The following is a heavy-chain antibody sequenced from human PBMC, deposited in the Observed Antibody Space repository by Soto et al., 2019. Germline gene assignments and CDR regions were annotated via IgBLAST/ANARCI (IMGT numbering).Heavy chain of an antibody. D-gene: IGHD5-18*01. J-gene: IGHJ3*02. Sequence: PGGSLRLSCAASGFTFSSYSMNWVRQAPGKGLEWVSSISSSSSYIYYADSVKGRFTISRDNAKNSLYLQMNSLRAEDTAVYYCARVSSSYGAPGAFDIWGQGTMVTVSS. CDR2: ISSSSSYI. CDR3: ARVSSSYGAPGAFDI. CDR1: GFTFSSYS. V-gene: IGHV3-21*01.